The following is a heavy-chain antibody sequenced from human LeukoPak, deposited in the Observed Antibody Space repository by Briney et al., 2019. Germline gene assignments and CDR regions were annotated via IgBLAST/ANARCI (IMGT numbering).Heavy chain of an antibody. Sequence: PGGSLRLSCAASGFIFSDYYMTWIRQAPGKGLEWVSYISSSSSTIYYADSVKGRFTISRDNSKNTLYLQMNSLRAEDTAVYYCAKGGLRLGGVEDWGQGTLVTVSS. CDR1: GFIFSDYY. J-gene: IGHJ4*02. CDR3: AKGGLRLGGVED. V-gene: IGHV3-11*04. D-gene: IGHD3-16*01. CDR2: ISSSSSTI.